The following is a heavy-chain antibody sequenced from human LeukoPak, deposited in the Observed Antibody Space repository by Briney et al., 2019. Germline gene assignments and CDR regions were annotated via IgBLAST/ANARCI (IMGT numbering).Heavy chain of an antibody. D-gene: IGHD3-10*01. CDR1: GGSISSGSHY. CDR2: IYTSGST. J-gene: IGHJ1*01. Sequence: PSQTLSLTCTVPGGSISSGSHYWLWIRQPAGKGLEWIGHIYTSGSTNYNPSLKSRVTISVDTSKNQFSLKLSSVTAADTGVYYCAREFAYWGQGTLVTVSS. CDR3: AREFAY. V-gene: IGHV4-61*09.